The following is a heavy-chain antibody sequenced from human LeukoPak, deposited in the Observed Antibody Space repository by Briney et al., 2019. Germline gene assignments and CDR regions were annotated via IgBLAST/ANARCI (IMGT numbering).Heavy chain of an antibody. CDR3: ARRSVPSPNYMDV. Sequence: SETLSLTCTVSGDSINSYYWNWIRQPPGKGLEWIGYIYRTGSTNHNPSLTSRLTISLDTSKNQFSLRLSSVTAADTAVYYCARRSVPSPNYMDVWGKGTTVTVSS. CDR2: IYRTGST. J-gene: IGHJ6*03. V-gene: IGHV4-4*09. CDR1: GDSINSYY.